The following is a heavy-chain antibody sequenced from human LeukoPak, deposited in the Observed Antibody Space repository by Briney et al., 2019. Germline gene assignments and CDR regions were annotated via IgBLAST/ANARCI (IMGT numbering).Heavy chain of an antibody. J-gene: IGHJ6*03. CDR2: ISSTSRTI. CDR1: GFTFSSYG. V-gene: IGHV3-48*02. Sequence: GGSLRLSCAASGFTFSSYGMNWVRQAPGKGLEWVSYISSTSRTIYDADSVKGRFTISRDNAKNSLYLQMNSLRDEDTAVYYCARDPLRWLQNNYYYYYMDVWGKGTTVTVSS. CDR3: ARDPLRWLQNNYYYYYMDV. D-gene: IGHD5-24*01.